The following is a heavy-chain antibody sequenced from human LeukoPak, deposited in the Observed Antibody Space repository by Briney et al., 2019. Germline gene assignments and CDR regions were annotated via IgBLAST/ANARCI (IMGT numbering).Heavy chain of an antibody. CDR3: ARGRSTSGPAQRALAHFDY. CDR1: GFTFISYA. D-gene: IGHD6-6*01. V-gene: IGHV3-21*06. J-gene: IGHJ4*02. Sequence: GGSLRLSCAASGFTFISYAIHWVRQAPGKGLEWVSSISRSSGYVYYADSVKGRFTFSRDNAQNSLYLQMNSLRVEDTAVYYCARGRSTSGPAQRALAHFDYWGQGTLVTVSS. CDR2: ISRSSGYV.